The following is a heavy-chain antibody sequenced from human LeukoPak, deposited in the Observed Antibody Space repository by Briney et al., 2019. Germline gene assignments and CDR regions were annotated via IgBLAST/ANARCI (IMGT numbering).Heavy chain of an antibody. V-gene: IGHV4-59*01. Sequence: SETLSLTCSVSGGSISNYYWSWIRQPPGKGLEWIGHIYYSGSTNYNPSLKSRVTTSVDTSKNQFSLKLSSVTAADTAVYYCARDTGTVVDYWGQGTLVIVSS. J-gene: IGHJ4*02. D-gene: IGHD4-23*01. CDR1: GGSISNYY. CDR2: IYYSGST. CDR3: ARDTGTVVDY.